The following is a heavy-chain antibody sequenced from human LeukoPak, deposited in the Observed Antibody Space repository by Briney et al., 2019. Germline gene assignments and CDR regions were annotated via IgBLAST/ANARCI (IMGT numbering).Heavy chain of an antibody. CDR2: IRYTGST. V-gene: IGHV4-59*08. D-gene: IGHD2-2*01. CDR1: GGSISGYY. J-gene: IGHJ4*02. CDR3: ARHVAPAMDYFDY. Sequence: KTSETLSLTCTVSGGSISGYYWTWIRQSPGKRPEWLAYIRYTGSTNYNPSLKSRVTISVDTSKNQFSLTLTSVTAADTAVYYCARHVAPAMDYFDYWGPGTLVTVSP.